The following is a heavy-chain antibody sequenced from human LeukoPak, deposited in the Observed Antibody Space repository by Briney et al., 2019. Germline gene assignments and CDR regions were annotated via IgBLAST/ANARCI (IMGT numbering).Heavy chain of an antibody. CDR1: GFTFSHYG. J-gene: IGHJ3*02. Sequence: PGGSLRLSCAASGFTFSHYGMTWVRQAPGKGLEWVSGTNWNGARTGYADSVKGRFIISRDNAKNSLYLQMNSLRGEDTAVYYCARSFDIWGQGTMVTVSS. V-gene: IGHV3-20*04. CDR3: ARSFDI. CDR2: TNWNGART.